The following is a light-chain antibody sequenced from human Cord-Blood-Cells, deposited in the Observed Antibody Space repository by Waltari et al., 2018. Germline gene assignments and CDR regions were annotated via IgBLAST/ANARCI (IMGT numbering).Light chain of an antibody. CDR2: AAS. J-gene: IGKJ2*01. CDR3: QQSYSTPYT. V-gene: IGKV1-39*01. CDR1: QSISSY. Sequence: DIQMTQSPFSLSASVGERDTITCRASQSISSYLNWYQQKPGKAPKLLIYAASSLQSGVPSRFSGSGSGTDFTLTISSLQPEDFATYYCQQSYSTPYTFGQGTKLEIK.